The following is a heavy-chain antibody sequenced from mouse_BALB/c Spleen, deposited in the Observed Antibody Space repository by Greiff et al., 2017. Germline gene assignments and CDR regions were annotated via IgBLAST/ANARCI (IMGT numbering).Heavy chain of an antibody. CDR1: GFNIKDYY. V-gene: IGHV14-4*02. Sequence: DVKLQESGAELVRSGASVKLSCTASGFNIKDYYMHWVKQRPEQGLEWIGWIDPENGDTEYAPKFQGKATMTADTSSNTAYLQLSSLTSEDTAVYYCTAIYYDYDYWGQGTTLTVSS. D-gene: IGHD2-4*01. J-gene: IGHJ2*01. CDR2: IDPENGDT. CDR3: TAIYYDYDY.